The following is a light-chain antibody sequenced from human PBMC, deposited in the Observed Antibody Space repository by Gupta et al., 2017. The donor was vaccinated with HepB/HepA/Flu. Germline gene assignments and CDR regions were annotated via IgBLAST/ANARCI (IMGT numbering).Light chain of an antibody. CDR1: QSISSSS. V-gene: IGKV3-20*01. CDR2: DVS. Sequence: EIVLTQSPGTLSLSPGERATLSCWASQSISSSSLAWYQQKPGQAPRLLIYDVSRRATGIPDRFTGSGSGTEFTLTISRLEPEDFAVYYCQQYGSSSYAFGQGTKLEIE. CDR3: QQYGSSSYA. J-gene: IGKJ2*01.